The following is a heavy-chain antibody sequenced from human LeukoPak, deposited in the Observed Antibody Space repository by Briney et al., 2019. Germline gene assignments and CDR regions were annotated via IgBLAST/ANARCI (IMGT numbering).Heavy chain of an antibody. CDR3: ARDGPDGLVV. CDR2: ISSSSSYI. J-gene: IGHJ4*02. D-gene: IGHD2-15*01. Sequence: GGSLRLSCAASGFTFRSYSMNWVREASGKGLEWVSSISSSSSYIYYADSVRRRFTISRDNAKNSLYLQMNSLIAEDTAVYYCARDGPDGLVVWGQGTLVTVSS. V-gene: IGHV3-21*01. CDR1: GFTFRSYS.